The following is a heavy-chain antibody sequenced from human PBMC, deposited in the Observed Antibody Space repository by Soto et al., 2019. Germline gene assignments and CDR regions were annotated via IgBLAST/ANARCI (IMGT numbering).Heavy chain of an antibody. CDR3: ARGGGGFYYYYYMDV. CDR2: ISGSGGST. V-gene: IGHV3-23*01. Sequence: EVQLLESGGGLVHPGGSLRLSCAASGFTFTSYAMSWVRQAPGKGLEWVSAISGSGGSTYYADSVKGRFTISRNNSKNARYCLRKSPTAEDTAVYYCARGGGGFYYYYYMDVWGKGTTVTVSS. D-gene: IGHD3-16*01. J-gene: IGHJ6*03. CDR1: GFTFTSYA.